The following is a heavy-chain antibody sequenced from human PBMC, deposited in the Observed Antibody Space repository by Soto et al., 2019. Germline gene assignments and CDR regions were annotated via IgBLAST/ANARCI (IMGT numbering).Heavy chain of an antibody. J-gene: IGHJ4*02. CDR1: GFTFSDYY. D-gene: IGHD3-9*01. CDR2: ISGSNSYI. CDR3: ARDYFDNYFDY. V-gene: IGHV3-11*05. Sequence: GGSLRLSCAASGFTFSDYYVGWIRQAPGKGLEWISYISGSNSYIKYADSVKGRFTISRDNAKNSLYLQMNSLRAEDTAVYYCARDYFDNYFDYWGLGTLVTVSS.